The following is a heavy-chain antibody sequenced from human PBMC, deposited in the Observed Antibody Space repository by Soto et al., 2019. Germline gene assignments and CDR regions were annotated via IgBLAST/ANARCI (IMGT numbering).Heavy chain of an antibody. D-gene: IGHD2-2*01. CDR1: GFTFNDYA. CDR2: ISGGLGSA. V-gene: IGHV3-23*01. CDR3: AREDSIIIPAVSDF. J-gene: IGHJ4*02. Sequence: GGSLRLSCAVSGFTFNDYAMSWVRQAPGKGLEWVSTISGGLGSAYYAASVEGRFTISGDNAKNSVSLQMNTLRAEDTAVYYCAREDSIIIPAVSDFWGQGTLVTVSS.